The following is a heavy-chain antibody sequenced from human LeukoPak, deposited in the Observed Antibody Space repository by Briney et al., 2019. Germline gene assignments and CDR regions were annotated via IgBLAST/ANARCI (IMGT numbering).Heavy chain of an antibody. J-gene: IGHJ4*02. V-gene: IGHV4-4*07. CDR1: GVSINTYY. CDR3: ARGYSGGSGKFDY. D-gene: IGHD3-10*01. CDR2: IYISGST. Sequence: PSETLSLTCTVSGVSINTYYWSWIRQPAGKGLEWIGRIYISGSTNYNPSLKSRVTMSLDTSKNQLSLKLSSVTAADTAVYYCARGYSGGSGKFDYWGQGTLVTVSS.